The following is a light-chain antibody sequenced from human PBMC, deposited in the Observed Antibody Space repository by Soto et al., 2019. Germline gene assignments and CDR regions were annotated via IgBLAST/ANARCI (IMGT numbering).Light chain of an antibody. CDR1: QSVSRD. V-gene: IGKV3-15*01. J-gene: IGKJ1*01. Sequence: EIVLTQSPATLSVSPGERGTLSCRASQSVSRDLAWYQQKPGQAPRLLIFGASTRAPSIRARFSGSGSGTDFTLAISSLKSEYFSVYYCQHYVKWPSWPFGQGTKVENK. CDR3: QHYVKWPSWP. CDR2: GAS.